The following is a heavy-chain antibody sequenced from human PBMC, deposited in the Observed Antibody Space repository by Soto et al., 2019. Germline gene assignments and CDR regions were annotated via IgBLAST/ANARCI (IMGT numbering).Heavy chain of an antibody. Sequence: ASVKVSCKASGGTFSRYAFSWVRQAPGQGLEWMGGIVPIYGTRGFAQKFQGRLTITADEPTRTAYMELSSLRSEDTAVYYCARDIDYYGSGSHYYYGMGVWGQGTTVTVSS. V-gene: IGHV1-69*13. D-gene: IGHD3-10*01. CDR3: ARDIDYYGSGSHYYYGMGV. J-gene: IGHJ6*02. CDR1: GGTFSRYA. CDR2: IVPIYGTR.